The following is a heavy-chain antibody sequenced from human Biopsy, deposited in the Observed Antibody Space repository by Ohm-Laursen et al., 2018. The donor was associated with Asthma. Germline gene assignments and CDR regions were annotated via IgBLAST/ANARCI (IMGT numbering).Heavy chain of an antibody. CDR2: ISYDGTNK. J-gene: IGHJ6*02. CDR1: GFTFSDYD. CDR3: ARDLRSDNWNPWGMDV. V-gene: IGHV3-30-3*01. Sequence: SLRLSCTATGFTFSDYDMHWVRQAPGKGLEWVAVISYDGTNKDYADSVKGRFTFSRDNSQNTLSLEMNSLRVEDTAVYYCARDLRSDNWNPWGMDVWGLGTTVTVAS. D-gene: IGHD1-20*01.